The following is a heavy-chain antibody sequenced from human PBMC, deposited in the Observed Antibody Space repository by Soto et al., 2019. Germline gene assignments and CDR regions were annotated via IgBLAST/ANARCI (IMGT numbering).Heavy chain of an antibody. CDR2: TYYRSKWYK. CDR1: GDSVSSNSAA. J-gene: IGHJ4*02. CDR3: ARAAVAHYSPDFDY. Sequence: SQTLSLTCAISGDSVSSNSAAWNWIRQSPSRGLEWLGRTYYRSKWYKDYDLSVKSRITINLDTSKNQISLQLNSVTPEDTAVDYCARAAVAHYSPDFDYWGPGTLLTVSS. V-gene: IGHV6-1*01. D-gene: IGHD6-19*01.